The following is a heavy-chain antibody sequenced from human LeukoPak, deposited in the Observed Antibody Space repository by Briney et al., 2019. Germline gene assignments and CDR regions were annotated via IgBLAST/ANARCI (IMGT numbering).Heavy chain of an antibody. CDR1: GGTFSSYT. CDR3: ARALDYYDSSGYYFRPYYYYYYYMDV. CDR2: ITPILGIA. Sequence: ASVKVSCKASGGTFSSYTISWVRQAPGQGLEWMGRITPILGIANYAQKFQGRVTITTDESTSTAYMELSSLRSEDTAVYYCARALDYYDSSGYYFRPYYYYYYYMDVWGKGTTVTVSS. V-gene: IGHV1-69*16. J-gene: IGHJ6*03. D-gene: IGHD3-22*01.